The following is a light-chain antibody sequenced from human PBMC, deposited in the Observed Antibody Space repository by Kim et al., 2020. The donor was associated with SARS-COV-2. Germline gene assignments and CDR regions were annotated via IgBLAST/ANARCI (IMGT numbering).Light chain of an antibody. Sequence: VSPGQTASLTCSGDKLGDKFACWYQQKHDQSPVLVIYQDSKRPSGIPERFPGYNSGNTAPLTLSGAQAMDEADYSCQAWDSSTAEVFGGGTQLTVL. CDR3: QAWDSSTAEV. V-gene: IGLV3-1*01. CDR2: QDS. CDR1: KLGDKF. J-gene: IGLJ2*01.